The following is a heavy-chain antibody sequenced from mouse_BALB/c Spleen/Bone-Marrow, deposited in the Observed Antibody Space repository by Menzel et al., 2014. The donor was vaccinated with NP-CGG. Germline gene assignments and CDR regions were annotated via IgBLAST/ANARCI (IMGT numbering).Heavy chain of an antibody. CDR1: GFSLXSYG. J-gene: IGHJ4*01. CDR2: IWAGGST. D-gene: IGHD3-2*02. CDR3: ARRSQGYAMDY. Sequence: VQGVESGPGLVAPSQSLSITCTVSGFSLXSYGVHWVRQPPGKGLEWLGVIWAGGSTNYNSALMSRLSISKDNSKSQVFLKMNSLQTDDTAMYYCARRSQGYAMDYWGQGTSVTVSS. V-gene: IGHV2-9*02.